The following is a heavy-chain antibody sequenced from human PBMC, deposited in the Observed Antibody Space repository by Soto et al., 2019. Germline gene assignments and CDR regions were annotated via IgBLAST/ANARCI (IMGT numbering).Heavy chain of an antibody. V-gene: IGHV4-59*12. D-gene: IGHD6-13*01. CDR2: VYYSWST. Sequence: SETLSLTCTVSGGSISSYYWSWIRQPPGKGLEWIGYVYYSWSTNYNPSLKSRGAISVDTSKNQFSLQLNSVTPEDTAVYYCAREREPGYSSSWVYYYYYGMEVWGQGTTVTVSS. J-gene: IGHJ6*02. CDR3: AREREPGYSSSWVYYYYYGMEV. CDR1: GGSISSYY.